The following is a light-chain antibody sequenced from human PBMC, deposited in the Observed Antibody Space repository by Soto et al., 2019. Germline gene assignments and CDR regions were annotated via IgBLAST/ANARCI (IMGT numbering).Light chain of an antibody. CDR3: AAWDDSLNGPVV. V-gene: IGLV1-44*01. Sequence: QLVLTQPPSASGTPGQRVTISCSGSSSNIGSNNVNWYQQLPGTAPKLLIYSNHQRPSGVPDRFSGSKSGTSASLAISGLQAEDDADYYCAAWDDSLNGPVVFGGGTKLTVL. J-gene: IGLJ2*01. CDR1: SSNIGSNN. CDR2: SNH.